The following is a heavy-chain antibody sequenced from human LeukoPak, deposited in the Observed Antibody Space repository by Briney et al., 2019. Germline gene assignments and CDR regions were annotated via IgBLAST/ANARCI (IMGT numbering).Heavy chain of an antibody. Sequence: SETLSLTCTVSGGSISSSSYYWGWIRQPPGKGLEWIGSIYYSGSTYYNPSLKSRVTISVDTSKNQFSLKLSSVTAADTAVYYCARLPTGYSSSWYWRGYWGQGTLVTVPS. CDR2: IYYSGST. CDR3: ARLPTGYSSSWYWRGY. CDR1: GGSISSSSYY. J-gene: IGHJ4*02. V-gene: IGHV4-39*01. D-gene: IGHD6-13*01.